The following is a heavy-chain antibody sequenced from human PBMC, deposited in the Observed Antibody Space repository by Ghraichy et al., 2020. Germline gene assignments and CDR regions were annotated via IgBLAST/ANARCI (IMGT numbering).Heavy chain of an antibody. CDR1: GGSISSYY. Sequence: SETLSLTCTVSGGSISSYYWSWIRQPPGKGLEWIGYIYYSGSTNYNPSLKSRVTISVDTSKNQFSLKLSSVTAADTAVYYCARGVAARPGDYYYYYGMAVWGQGTTVTVSS. CDR3: ARGVAARPGDYYYYYGMAV. D-gene: IGHD6-6*01. CDR2: IYYSGST. V-gene: IGHV4-59*01. J-gene: IGHJ6*02.